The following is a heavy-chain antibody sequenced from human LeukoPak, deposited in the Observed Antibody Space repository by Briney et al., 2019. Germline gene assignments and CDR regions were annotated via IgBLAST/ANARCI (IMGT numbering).Heavy chain of an antibody. Sequence: PSQTLSLTCTVSGGSISSGDYYWNWIRQPPGKGLEWIGYIYYSGSTYYNPSLKSRVTISVDTSKNQFSLKLSSVTATDTAVYYCASRTRASHNFDYWGQGTLVTVSS. CDR1: GGSISSGDYY. D-gene: IGHD1-26*01. CDR2: IYYSGST. CDR3: ASRTRASHNFDY. V-gene: IGHV4-30-4*01. J-gene: IGHJ4*02.